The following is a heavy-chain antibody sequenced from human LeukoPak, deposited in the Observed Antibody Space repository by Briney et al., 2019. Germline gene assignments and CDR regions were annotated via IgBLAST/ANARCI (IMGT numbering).Heavy chain of an antibody. D-gene: IGHD4-11*01. CDR3: ASPSTIQYDYYYYGMDV. V-gene: IGHV1-8*01. CDR2: MNPNSGNT. J-gene: IGHJ6*02. Sequence: ASVKVSCKASGYTFTSYDINWVRQATGQGLEWMGWMNPNSGNTGYAQKFQGRVTMTRNTSISTVYMELSSLRSEDTAVYYCASPSTIQYDYYYYGMDVWGQGTTVTVSS. CDR1: GYTFTSYD.